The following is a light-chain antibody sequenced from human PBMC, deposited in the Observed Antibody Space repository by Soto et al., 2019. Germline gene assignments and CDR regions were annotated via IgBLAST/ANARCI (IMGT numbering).Light chain of an antibody. CDR1: QSVSNSY. J-gene: IGKJ4*01. V-gene: IGKV3-20*01. CDR2: GAS. CDR3: QQYSTSLLT. Sequence: EIVLTQSPGTLSLSPGERATLSCRASQSVSNSYLAWYQQKPGQAPRLLVYGASSRATGIPDRFSGSGSGTDFTLTINRLDPEDFAVYYCQQYSTSLLTFGGGTKVEFK.